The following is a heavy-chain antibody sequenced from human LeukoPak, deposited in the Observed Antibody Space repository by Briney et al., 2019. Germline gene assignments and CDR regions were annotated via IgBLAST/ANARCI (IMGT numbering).Heavy chain of an antibody. CDR1: GFTVSSRS. D-gene: IGHD2-15*01. J-gene: IGHJ6*03. CDR2: IYSGEVT. Sequence: GGSLRLSCAASGFTVSSRSMNWVRQAPGNGLECVSIIYSGEVTSYADSVKGRFTISRDSGTNTLFLQMDNLRADDTAVYYCARVVAAVALRDYHYVDVWGKGTTVTVSS. CDR3: ARVVAAVALRDYHYVDV. V-gene: IGHV3-53*01.